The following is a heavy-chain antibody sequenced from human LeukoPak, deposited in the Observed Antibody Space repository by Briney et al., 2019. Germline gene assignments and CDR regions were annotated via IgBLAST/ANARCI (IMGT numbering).Heavy chain of an antibody. D-gene: IGHD6-19*01. V-gene: IGHV4-59*08. CDR1: GGSISSYY. CDR3: ATAPSSSGWFDY. Sequence: PSETLSLTCTVSGGSISSYYWSWIRQPPGKGLEWIGYIYYSGSTNYNPSLKSRVTISVDTSKNQFSLKLSSVTAADTAVYYCATAPSSSGWFDYWGQGTLVTVSS. CDR2: IYYSGST. J-gene: IGHJ4*02.